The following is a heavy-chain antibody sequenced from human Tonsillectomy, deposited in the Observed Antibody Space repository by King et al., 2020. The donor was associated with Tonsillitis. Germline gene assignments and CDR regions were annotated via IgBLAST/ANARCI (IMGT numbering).Heavy chain of an antibody. J-gene: IGHJ6*02. V-gene: IGHV3-11*01. CDR2: ISGSGDTR. CDR1: GFPFSDYY. Sequence: QLVQSGGGLVKPGGSLRLSCAASGFPFSDYYMTWIRQAPGKGLEWVSYISGSGDTRDHTDSVRGRFTISRDNAKKSLFLQMNNLRAEDTAVYYCVRILQYFDWSMDVWGQGTTVTVSS. D-gene: IGHD3-9*01. CDR3: VRILQYFDWSMDV.